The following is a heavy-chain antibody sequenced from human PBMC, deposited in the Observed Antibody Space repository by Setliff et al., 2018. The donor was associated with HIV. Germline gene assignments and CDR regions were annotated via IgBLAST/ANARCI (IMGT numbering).Heavy chain of an antibody. Sequence: ASVKVSCKASGYTFTSYDINWVRQATGQGLGWMGWMNPNSGNTGYAQKFQGRVTMTRNTSISTAYMELSSLRSEDTAVYYCARGLAVAGKSYYSYYYMDVWGKGTTVTVSS. D-gene: IGHD6-19*01. V-gene: IGHV1-8*01. CDR3: ARGLAVAGKSYYSYYYMDV. J-gene: IGHJ6*03. CDR2: MNPNSGNT. CDR1: GYTFTSYD.